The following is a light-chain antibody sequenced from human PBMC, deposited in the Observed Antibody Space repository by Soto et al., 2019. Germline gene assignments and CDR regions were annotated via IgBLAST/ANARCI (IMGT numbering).Light chain of an antibody. V-gene: IGLV2-14*01. CDR2: DVS. J-gene: IGLJ1*01. CDR3: SSYTSSSTLAYV. Sequence: QSVLTQPASVSGSPGQSITISCTGTSSDVGGYNYVSWYQQHPGKAPKLMIYDVSNRPSGVSNRFSGSKSGNTASLTISGLQAEDEADYYCSSYTSSSTLAYVCGTGTKLTVL. CDR1: SSDVGGYNY.